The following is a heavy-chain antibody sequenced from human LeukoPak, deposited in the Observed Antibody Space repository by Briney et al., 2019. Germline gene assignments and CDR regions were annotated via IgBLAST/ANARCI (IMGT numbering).Heavy chain of an antibody. Sequence: GGSLRLSCAASGFTFSSYAMHWVRQAPGKGLEWVGRIKSKTDGGTTDYAAPVKGRFTISRDDSKNTLYLQMNSLKTEDTAVYYCTTRIAVAGTRRPGVSNYWGQGTLVTVSS. CDR2: IKSKTDGGTT. J-gene: IGHJ4*02. CDR1: GFTFSSYA. CDR3: TTRIAVAGTRRPGVSNY. V-gene: IGHV3-15*01. D-gene: IGHD6-19*01.